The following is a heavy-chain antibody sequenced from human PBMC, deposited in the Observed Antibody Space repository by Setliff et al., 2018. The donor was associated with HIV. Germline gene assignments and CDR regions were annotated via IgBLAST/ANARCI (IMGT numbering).Heavy chain of an antibody. CDR2: LNPNSHNT. Sequence: ASVKVSCKPSEYSFTSYDINWVRQATGQGLEWMGWLNPNSHNTGYAQKFQGRVAMTWDTSISTAYLELNHLKSDDTAVYYCARARTDYYDRRRRSHYYIDVWARGATVTVSS. CDR3: ARARTDYYDRRRRSHYYIDV. CDR1: EYSFTSYD. J-gene: IGHJ6*03. V-gene: IGHV1-8*01. D-gene: IGHD3-22*01.